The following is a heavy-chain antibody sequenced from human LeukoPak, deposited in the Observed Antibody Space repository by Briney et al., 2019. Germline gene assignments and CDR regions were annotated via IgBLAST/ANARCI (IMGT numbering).Heavy chain of an antibody. D-gene: IGHD3-22*01. V-gene: IGHV3-9*03. CDR3: AKGAGWLLQYYFDY. CDR2: ISWNSGSI. Sequence: GGSLRLSCAASGFTFHDYAMHWVRQAPGKGLEWVSGISWNSGSIGYADSVKGRFTISRDNAKNSLYLQMNSLRAEDMALYYCAKGAGWLLQYYFDYWGQGTLVTVSS. J-gene: IGHJ4*02. CDR1: GFTFHDYA.